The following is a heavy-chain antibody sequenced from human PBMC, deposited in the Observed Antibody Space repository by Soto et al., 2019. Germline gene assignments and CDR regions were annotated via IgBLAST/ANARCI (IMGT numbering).Heavy chain of an antibody. CDR3: AGPEPLYNTLPSYYYYYGMDV. CDR1: GGTFSSYA. CDR2: IIPIFGTA. J-gene: IGHJ6*02. D-gene: IGHD1-1*01. V-gene: IGHV1-69*13. Sequence: ASVKVSCKASGGTFSSYAISWVRQAPGQGLEWMGGIIPIFGTANYAQKFQGRVTITADESTSTAYMELSSLRSEDTAVYYCAGPEPLYNTLPSYYYYYGMDVWGQGTTVTVSS.